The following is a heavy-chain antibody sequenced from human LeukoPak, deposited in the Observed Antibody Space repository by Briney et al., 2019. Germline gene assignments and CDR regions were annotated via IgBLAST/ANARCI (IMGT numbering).Heavy chain of an antibody. CDR2: MNPNSGNT. J-gene: IGHJ4*02. D-gene: IGHD3-16*02. V-gene: IGHV1-8*01. CDR1: GYTFTSYD. CDR3: ARGDYVWGSYRYEGTIDY. Sequence: GASVKVSCKASGYTFTSYDINWVRQATGQGLEWMGWMNPNSGNTGYAQKFQGRVTMTRNTSISTAYMELSSLRSEDTAVYYCARGDYVWGSYRYEGTIDYWGQGTLVTVSS.